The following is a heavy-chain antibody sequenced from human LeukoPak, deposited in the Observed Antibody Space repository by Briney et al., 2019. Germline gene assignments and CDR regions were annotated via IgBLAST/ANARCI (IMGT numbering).Heavy chain of an antibody. CDR2: INPNTGDT. CDR3: GRGNKSFDP. V-gene: IGHV1-18*01. J-gene: IGHJ5*02. CDR1: GYTFTSYG. Sequence: ASVNVSCKASGYTFTSYGISWVRQAPGQGLEWIGWINPNTGDTNYAPKFQGRVTMIKDTSTNSAYMELNKLTSDDTAVYYCGRGNKSFDPWGQGTLVTVSS.